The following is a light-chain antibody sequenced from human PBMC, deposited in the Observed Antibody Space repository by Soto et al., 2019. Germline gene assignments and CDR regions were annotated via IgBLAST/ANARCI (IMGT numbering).Light chain of an antibody. CDR2: AAS. V-gene: IGKV3-20*01. Sequence: IVLTQSPVTLSLSPLERATLSCRASETVDSNFLAWYQQKPGQAPRLLIYAASTRATGIPDRFSGSGSGTDFTLTIGRLDPEDFAVYYCMKYGSSPGWTFGPGTXVEIK. J-gene: IGKJ1*01. CDR3: MKYGSSPGWT. CDR1: ETVDSNF.